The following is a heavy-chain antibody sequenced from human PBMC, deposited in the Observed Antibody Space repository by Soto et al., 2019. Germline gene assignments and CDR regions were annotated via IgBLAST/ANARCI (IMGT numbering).Heavy chain of an antibody. CDR2: IYYSGST. D-gene: IGHD3-9*01. V-gene: IGHV4-59*08. J-gene: IGHJ4*02. CDR1: GGSISSYY. CDR3: ARQGGYDILTGYYYFDY. Sequence: SETLSLTCTVSGGSISSYYWSWIRQPPGKGLEWIGYIYYSGSTNYNPSLKSRVTISVDTSKNQFSLKLSSGTAADTAVYYCARQGGYDILTGYYYFDYWGQGTLVTVSS.